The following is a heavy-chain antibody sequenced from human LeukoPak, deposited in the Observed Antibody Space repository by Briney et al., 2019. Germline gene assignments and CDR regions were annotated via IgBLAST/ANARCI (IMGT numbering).Heavy chain of an antibody. Sequence: GGSLRLSCAASGFTVSSNYLSWVRQAPGKGLEWVSVIYSGGSTYYADSVKGRITISRDNSKNTLYLQMNGLRAEDTAVYYCARIRPDAFDIWGQGTMVTVSS. J-gene: IGHJ3*02. V-gene: IGHV3-66*02. CDR3: ARIRPDAFDI. CDR1: GFTVSSNY. D-gene: IGHD3-3*02. CDR2: IYSGGST.